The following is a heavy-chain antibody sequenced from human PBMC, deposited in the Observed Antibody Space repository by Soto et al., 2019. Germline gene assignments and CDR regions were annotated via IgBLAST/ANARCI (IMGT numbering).Heavy chain of an antibody. CDR2: ISGSGGST. V-gene: IGHV3-23*01. CDR3: VKDSLWAIISPTNDY. Sequence: GGSLRLSCAASGFTFSSYAMSWVRQAPGKGLEWVSAISGSGGSTYYADSVKGRFTISRDNSKNTLYLQMNSLRAEDTAIYYCVKDSLWAIISPTNDYCGHTTLVTGSS. CDR1: GFTFSSYA. J-gene: IGHJ4*01. D-gene: IGHD3-16*01.